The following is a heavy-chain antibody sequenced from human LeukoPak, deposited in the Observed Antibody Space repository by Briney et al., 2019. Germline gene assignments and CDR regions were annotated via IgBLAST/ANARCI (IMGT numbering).Heavy chain of an antibody. CDR3: ARGGGSWGFDF. Sequence: GGSLRLSCAASGFTFSSYEMNWVRQAPGKGLEWVSYISSSGSTIYYAGSVKGRFTISRDNAKKSLYLQMNSLRAEDTAVYYCARGGGSWGFDFWGQGTLVTVSS. V-gene: IGHV3-48*03. J-gene: IGHJ4*02. D-gene: IGHD3-16*01. CDR1: GFTFSSYE. CDR2: ISSSGSTI.